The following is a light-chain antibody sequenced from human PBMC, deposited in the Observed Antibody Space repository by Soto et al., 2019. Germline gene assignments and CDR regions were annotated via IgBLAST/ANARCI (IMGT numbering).Light chain of an antibody. Sequence: DIQMTQSHSTLSASVGDRVTITCRASQSISSWLAWYQQKPGKTPKVLIYKASRLESGVPSRFSGSGSGTEFTLTISSLQPDDFATYYCQQYNSYPWTFGQGTKVEIK. CDR1: QSISSW. J-gene: IGKJ1*01. CDR3: QQYNSYPWT. CDR2: KAS. V-gene: IGKV1-5*03.